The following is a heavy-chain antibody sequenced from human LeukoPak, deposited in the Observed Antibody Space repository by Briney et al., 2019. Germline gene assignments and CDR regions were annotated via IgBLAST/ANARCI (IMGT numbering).Heavy chain of an antibody. D-gene: IGHD4-17*01. CDR1: GYTFTSYY. Sequence: ASVKVSCKASGYTFTSYYIHWVRQAPGQGLEWMGKINPSGGNTRYAQKFQGRVTITADESTSTAYMELSSLRSEDTAVYYCARSSTVTTTYYYYMDVWGKGTTVTISS. CDR3: ARSSTVTTTYYYYMDV. J-gene: IGHJ6*03. V-gene: IGHV1-46*01. CDR2: INPSGGNT.